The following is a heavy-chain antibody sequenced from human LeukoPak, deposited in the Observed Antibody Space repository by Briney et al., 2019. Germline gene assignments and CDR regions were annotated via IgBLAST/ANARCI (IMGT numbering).Heavy chain of an antibody. V-gene: IGHV4-39*07. CDR1: GGSIGSSSYY. D-gene: IGHD5-18*01. Sequence: SETLSLTCTVSGGSIGSSSYYWGWIRQPPGKGLEWIGNIYYSGSTYYNPSLKSGVTISVDTSKNQFSLKLSSVTAADTAVYYCARSIQLWPHSTFDYWGQGSLVTVSS. CDR3: ARSIQLWPHSTFDY. J-gene: IGHJ4*02. CDR2: IYYSGST.